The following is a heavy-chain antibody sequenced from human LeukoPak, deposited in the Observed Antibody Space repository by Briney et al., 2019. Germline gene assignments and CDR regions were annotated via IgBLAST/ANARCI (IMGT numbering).Heavy chain of an antibody. J-gene: IGHJ4*02. CDR3: ARNRGYSYLTGLDY. CDR2: ISSSGSTI. V-gene: IGHV3-48*03. CDR1: GFTFSSYE. Sequence: GGSPRLSCAASGFTFSSYEMNWVRQAPGKGLEWVSYISSSGSTIYYADSVKGRFTISRDNAKNSLYLQMNSLRAEDTAVYYCARNRGYSYLTGLDYWGQGTLVTVSS. D-gene: IGHD5-18*01.